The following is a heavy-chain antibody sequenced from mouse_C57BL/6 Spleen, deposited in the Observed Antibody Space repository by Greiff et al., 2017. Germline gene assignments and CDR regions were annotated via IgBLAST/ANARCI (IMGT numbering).Heavy chain of an antibody. CDR1: GYTFTDHT. D-gene: IGHD2-4*01. V-gene: IGHV1-78*01. CDR3: ARQGYYDYGYWYFDV. Sequence: VKLVESDAELVKPGASVKISCKVSGYTFTDHTIHWMKQRPEQGLEWIGYIYPRDGSTKYNEKFKGKATLTADKSSSTAYMQLNSLTSEDSAVYFCARQGYYDYGYWYFDVWGTGTTVTVSS. J-gene: IGHJ1*03. CDR2: IYPRDGST.